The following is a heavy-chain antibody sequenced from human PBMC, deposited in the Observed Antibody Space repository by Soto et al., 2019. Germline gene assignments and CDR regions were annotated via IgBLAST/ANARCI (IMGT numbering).Heavy chain of an antibody. CDR2: IKTNGEGGTT. J-gene: IGHJ6*02. V-gene: IGHV3-15*07. CDR1: GFTISNAW. D-gene: IGHD2-15*01. Sequence: EAQLVESGGGLVKPGGSLRLSCAASGFTISNAWMNWVRQAPWKGLEWVGRIKTNGEGGTTDYAAPVKGRFVISRDDSKNTLYLQMNSLRPDDTAVYYCTSGSVEGVWGQGTTVTVSS. CDR3: TSGSVEGV.